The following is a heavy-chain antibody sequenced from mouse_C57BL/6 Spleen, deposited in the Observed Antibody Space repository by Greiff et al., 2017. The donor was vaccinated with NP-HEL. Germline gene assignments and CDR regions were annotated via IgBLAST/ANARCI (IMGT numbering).Heavy chain of an antibody. CDR2: IDPEDGDT. V-gene: IGHV14-1*01. CDR3: TTAGYDGLTAY. Sequence: EVQLQQSGAELVRPGASVKLSCTASGFNIKDYYMHWVKQRPEQGLEWIGRIDPEDGDTEYAPKFQGKATMTADTSSNTAYLQLSSLTSEDTAVYYCTTAGYDGLTAYWGQGTLVTVSA. CDR1: GFNIKDYY. J-gene: IGHJ3*01. D-gene: IGHD2-2*01.